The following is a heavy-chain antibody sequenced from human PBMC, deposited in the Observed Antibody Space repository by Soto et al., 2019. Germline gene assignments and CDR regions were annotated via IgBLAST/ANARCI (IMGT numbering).Heavy chain of an antibody. CDR1: GYTFTRYG. J-gene: IGHJ6*02. Sequence: QVQLVQSGAEVKNPGASVKVSCKASGYTFTRYGIGWARQAPGQGLEWMGWINTYNGNTNHAQNVQGRVTLSTDTATSTAYMELRSLRSNDTAIYYCAMVDVYVTPSPQDVWGQGTTVSVSS. CDR2: INTYNGNT. V-gene: IGHV1-18*01. D-gene: IGHD3-16*01. CDR3: AMVDVYVTPSPQDV.